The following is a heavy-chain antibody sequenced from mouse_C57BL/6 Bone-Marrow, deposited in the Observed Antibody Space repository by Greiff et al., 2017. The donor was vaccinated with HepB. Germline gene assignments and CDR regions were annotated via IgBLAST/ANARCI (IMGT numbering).Heavy chain of an antibody. CDR3: ARSGVSGAMDY. D-gene: IGHD6-2*01. Sequence: QVQLKQPGAELVKPGASVKLSCKASGYTFTSYWMHWVKQRPGQGLEWIGMIHPNSGSTNYNEKFKSKATLTVDKSSSTAYMQLSSLTSEDSAVYYCARSGVSGAMDYWGQGTSVTVSS. CDR1: GYTFTSYW. J-gene: IGHJ4*01. V-gene: IGHV1-64*01. CDR2: IHPNSGST.